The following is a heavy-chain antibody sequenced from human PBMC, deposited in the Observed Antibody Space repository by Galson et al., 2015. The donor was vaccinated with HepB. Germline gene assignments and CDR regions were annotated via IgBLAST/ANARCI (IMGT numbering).Heavy chain of an antibody. D-gene: IGHD3-3*01. CDR1: GFTFSSYG. CDR3: ARDMALSPAGVGAY. J-gene: IGHJ4*02. Sequence: FLRLSCAASGFTFSSYGMHWVRQAPGKGLEWVALIWYDGSHKYYADSVKGRFTISRDNSKNTLYLQMNSLRAEDTAVYYCARDMALSPAGVGAYWGQGTLVTVSS. V-gene: IGHV3-33*01. CDR2: IWYDGSHK.